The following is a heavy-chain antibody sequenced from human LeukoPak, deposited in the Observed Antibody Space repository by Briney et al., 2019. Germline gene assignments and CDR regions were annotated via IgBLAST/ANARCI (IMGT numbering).Heavy chain of an antibody. CDR3: ARAQSGFWSGYCFDY. D-gene: IGHD3-3*01. V-gene: IGHV3-7*01. J-gene: IGHJ4*02. Sequence: GGSLRLSCAASGFTFSTSWMTWVRQAPGKWLEWVVNIKQDGSEKYYVDSVKGRFTVSRYNAKNSLYLQMNSLRAEDTAVYYCARAQSGFWSGYCFDYWGQGTLVTVSS. CDR2: IKQDGSEK. CDR1: GFTFSTSW.